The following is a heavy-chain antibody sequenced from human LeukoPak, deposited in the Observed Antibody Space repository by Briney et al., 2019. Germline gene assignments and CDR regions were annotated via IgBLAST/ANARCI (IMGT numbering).Heavy chain of an antibody. V-gene: IGHV1-2*02. CDR2: INCNSGGA. CDR3: ARSGYYYGLDV. D-gene: IGHD1-14*01. J-gene: IGHJ6*02. CDR1: GYTFXGYY. Sequence: SVTVSCKAXGYTFXGYYIYWVRQAPGQGLEWMGWINCNSGGADYAQKFQGRVTMTRDTSITTLYMELSSLRPDDTAVYYCARSGYYYGLDVWGQGTTVTVSS.